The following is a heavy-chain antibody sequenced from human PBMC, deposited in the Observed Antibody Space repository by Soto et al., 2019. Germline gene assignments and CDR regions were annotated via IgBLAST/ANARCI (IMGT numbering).Heavy chain of an antibody. CDR1: GFTFSSYS. D-gene: IGHD3-10*01. V-gene: IGHV3-21*01. CDR2: ISSSSSYI. J-gene: IGHJ6*02. CDR3: ASSMYYYGSGSVYYYGMDV. Sequence: EVQLVESGGGLVKPGGSLRLSCAASGFTFSSYSMNWVRQVPGKGLEWVSSISSSSSYIYYADSVKGRFTISRDNAKNSLYLQMNSLRAEDTAVYYCASSMYYYGSGSVYYYGMDVWGQGTTVTVSS.